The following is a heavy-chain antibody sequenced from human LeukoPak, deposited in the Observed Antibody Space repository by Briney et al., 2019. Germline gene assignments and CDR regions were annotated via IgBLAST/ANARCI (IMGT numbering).Heavy chain of an antibody. Sequence: GGSLRLSCAASGFTFDDYTMHWVRQAPGKGLEWVSLISRDGGSTYYADSVKGRFTISRDNSKNSLYRQMNSLRTEDTALSCCAKASSTRLSRTRCYGGMDYWGQGTLVTVSS. CDR3: AKASSTRLSRTRCYGGMDY. V-gene: IGHV3-43*01. CDR1: GFTFDDYT. D-gene: IGHD2-2*01. CDR2: ISRDGGST. J-gene: IGHJ4*02.